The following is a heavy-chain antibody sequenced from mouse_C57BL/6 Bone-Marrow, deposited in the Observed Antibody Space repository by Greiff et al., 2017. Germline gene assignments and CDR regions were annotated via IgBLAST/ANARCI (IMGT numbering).Heavy chain of an antibody. J-gene: IGHJ4*01. CDR3: ARGLRSAMDY. D-gene: IGHD3-1*01. CDR1: GYTFTSYW. V-gene: IGHV1-50*01. Sequence: VQLQQPGAELVKPGASVKLSCKASGYTFTSYWMQWVKQRPGQGLEWIGEIDPSDSYTNYNQKFKGKATLTVDTSSSTAYMQLSSLTSEDSAVYYCARGLRSAMDYWGQGTSVTVSS. CDR2: IDPSDSYT.